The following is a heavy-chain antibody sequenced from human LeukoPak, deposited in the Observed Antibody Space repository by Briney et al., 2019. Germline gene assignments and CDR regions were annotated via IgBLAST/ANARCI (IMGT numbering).Heavy chain of an antibody. V-gene: IGHV3-23*01. CDR1: GFTFSSYA. Sequence: GGCLRLSCAAPGFTFSSYAMTWLRQAPGKGLEWVSSISGSGVSTYYADSVKRRVTISRDNSKNTVYLQMNSLRADDTAVYYCAKSNSYFDYWGQGTLVTVSS. CDR3: AKSNSYFDY. D-gene: IGHD1-1*01. CDR2: ISGSGVST. J-gene: IGHJ4*02.